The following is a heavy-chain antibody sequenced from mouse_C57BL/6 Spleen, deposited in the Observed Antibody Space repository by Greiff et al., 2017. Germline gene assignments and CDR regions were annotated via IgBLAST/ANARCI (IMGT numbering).Heavy chain of an antibody. CDR3: ARYDGYPYYYAMDY. J-gene: IGHJ4*01. CDR1: GFNIKNTY. D-gene: IGHD2-3*01. Sequence: EVKLVESVAELVRPGASVKLSCTASGFNIKNTYMHWVKQRPEQGLEWIGRIDPANGNTKYAPKFQGKATITADTSSNTAYLQLSSLTSEDTAIYYCARYDGYPYYYAMDYWGQGTSVTVSS. V-gene: IGHV14-3*01. CDR2: IDPANGNT.